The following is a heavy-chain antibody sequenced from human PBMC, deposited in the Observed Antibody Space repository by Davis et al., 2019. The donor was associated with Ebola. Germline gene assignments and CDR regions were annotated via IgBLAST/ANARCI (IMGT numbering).Heavy chain of an antibody. D-gene: IGHD2-2*01. V-gene: IGHV4-39*01. J-gene: IGHJ6*02. CDR2: IFYTGNT. CDR3: ARRVPASIRGYFYGMDV. Sequence: SETLSLTCTVSGGSLSSSTYYWDWIRQPPGKGREWIGSIFYTGNTYYNPSLKSRLTITSDTSKNQFSLKLSSVTAADTALYYCARRVPASIRGYFYGMDVWGQGTTVTVSS. CDR1: GGSLSSSTYY.